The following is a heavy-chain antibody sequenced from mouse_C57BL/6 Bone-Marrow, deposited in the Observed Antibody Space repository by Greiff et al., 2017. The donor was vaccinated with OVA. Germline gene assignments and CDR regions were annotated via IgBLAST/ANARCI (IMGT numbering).Heavy chain of an antibody. V-gene: IGHV1-50*01. Sequence: QVHVKQPGAELVKPGASVKLSCKASGYTFTSYWMQWVKQRPGQGLEWIGEIDPSDSYTNYNQKFKGKATLTVDTSSSTAYMQRSSLTSEDSAVYYCASYYGSSWDYWGQGTTLTVSS. J-gene: IGHJ2*01. D-gene: IGHD1-1*01. CDR3: ASYYGSSWDY. CDR2: IDPSDSYT. CDR1: GYTFTSYW.